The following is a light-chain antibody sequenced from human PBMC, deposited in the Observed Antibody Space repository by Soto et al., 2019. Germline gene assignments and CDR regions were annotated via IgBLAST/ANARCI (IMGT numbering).Light chain of an antibody. CDR1: QSISSW. J-gene: IGKJ1*01. CDR3: QQYNSYSQT. CDR2: DAS. Sequence: DIQMTQSPSTLSASVGDRVTITCRASQSISSWLAWYQQKPGKAPKLLIYDASSLESGVPSRFSGSGSGTEFTLTISSLQPDDFATYYCQQYNSYSQTLGQGTKVDIK. V-gene: IGKV1-5*01.